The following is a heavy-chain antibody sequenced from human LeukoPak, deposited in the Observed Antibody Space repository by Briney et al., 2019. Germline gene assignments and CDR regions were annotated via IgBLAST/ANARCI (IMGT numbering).Heavy chain of an antibody. D-gene: IGHD6-13*01. CDR2: IYYSGST. Sequence: SETLSLTCTVSGGSISSYYWSWIRQPPGKGLEWIGCIYYSGSTNYNPSLKSRVNISVDTSKNQFSLKLSSVTAADTAVYYCARGPIAAAGTAFDPWGQGTLVTVSS. V-gene: IGHV4-59*01. CDR1: GGSISSYY. J-gene: IGHJ5*02. CDR3: ARGPIAAAGTAFDP.